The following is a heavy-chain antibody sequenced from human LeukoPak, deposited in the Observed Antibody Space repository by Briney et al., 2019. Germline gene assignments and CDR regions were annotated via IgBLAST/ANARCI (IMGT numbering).Heavy chain of an antibody. CDR2: IYPGDSDT. CDR1: GYSFTSYW. V-gene: IGHV5-51*01. D-gene: IGHD3-22*01. J-gene: IGHJ3*02. Sequence: GESLKISCKGSGYSFTSYWIGWVRQMPGKGLEWMGIIYPGDSDTRYSPSFQGQVTISADKSISTAYLQWSSLKASDTAMYYCARHVTHYYDSSGYGGAFDIWGQGTMVTVSS. CDR3: ARHVTHYYDSSGYGGAFDI.